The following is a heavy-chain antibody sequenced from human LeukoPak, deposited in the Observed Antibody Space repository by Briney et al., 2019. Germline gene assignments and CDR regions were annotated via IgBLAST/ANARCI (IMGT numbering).Heavy chain of an antibody. CDR1: GRSISSSSYY. CDR2: IYYSGST. D-gene: IGHD6-19*01. Sequence: SETLSLTCTVSGRSISSSSYYWGWIRQPPGKGLEWIGSIYYSGSTYYNPSLKSRVTISVDTSKNQFSLKLSSVTAADTAVYYCARHAMRRQWLLWGQGTLVTVSS. V-gene: IGHV4-39*01. J-gene: IGHJ4*02. CDR3: ARHAMRRQWLL.